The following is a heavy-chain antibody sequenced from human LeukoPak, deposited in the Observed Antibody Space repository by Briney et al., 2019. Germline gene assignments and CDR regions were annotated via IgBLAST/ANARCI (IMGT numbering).Heavy chain of an antibody. CDR2: FDPEDGET. J-gene: IGHJ4*02. D-gene: IGHD2-21*02. Sequence: ASVKVSCKVSGYTLTELSMHWVRQAPGKGLEWMGGFDPEDGETIYAQKFQGRVTMTEDTSTDTAYMELSSLRSEDTAVYYCATMRAYCGGDCQFFGYWGQGTLVTVSS. V-gene: IGHV1-24*01. CDR1: GYTLTELS. CDR3: ATMRAYCGGDCQFFGY.